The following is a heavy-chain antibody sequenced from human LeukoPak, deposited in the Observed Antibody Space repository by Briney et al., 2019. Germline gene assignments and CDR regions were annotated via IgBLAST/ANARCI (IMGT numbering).Heavy chain of an antibody. V-gene: IGHV6-1*01. Sequence: SQTLSITCAISGDSVSSNRAAWNWIRQSPSGGLEWLGRTYYKSKWYNNYAVSVKSRITINADTSKNQFSLLLNSVTPEDTAVYYCATGDQYFHYWGQGTLVTVSS. CDR1: GDSVSSNRAA. D-gene: IGHD7-27*01. CDR3: ATGDQYFHY. J-gene: IGHJ4*02. CDR2: TYYKSKWYN.